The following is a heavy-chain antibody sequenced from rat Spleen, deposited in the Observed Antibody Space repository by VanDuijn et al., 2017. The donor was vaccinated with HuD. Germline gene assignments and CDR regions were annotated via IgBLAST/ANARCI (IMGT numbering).Heavy chain of an antibody. V-gene: IGHV5-58*01. Sequence: EVQLVETGGGLVQPGRSLKLSCVASGFTFSSYWMYWIRQAPGKGLAWVSSINTDGDSTYYPDSVKGRFTISRDNAENTVYLQMNSLRSEDTATYYCAKLGSYRVMDAWGQGVMVTVSS. J-gene: IGHJ2*01. CDR3: AKLGSYRVMDA. CDR1: GFTFSSYW. D-gene: IGHD1-3*01. CDR2: INTDGDST.